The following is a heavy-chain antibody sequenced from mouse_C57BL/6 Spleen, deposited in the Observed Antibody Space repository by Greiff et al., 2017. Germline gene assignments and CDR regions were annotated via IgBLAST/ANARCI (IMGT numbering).Heavy chain of an antibody. D-gene: IGHD3-2*02. CDR1: GYTFTSYW. CDR2: IDPSDSET. V-gene: IGHV1-52*01. J-gene: IGHJ4*01. Sequence: QVQLQQPGAELVRPGSSVKLSCKASGYTFTSYWMHWVKQRPIQGLEWIGNIDPSDSETHYNQKFKDKATLTVDKSSSTAYMQLSSLTSEVSAVYYCARGSGCFYAMDYWGQGTSVTVSS. CDR3: ARGSGCFYAMDY.